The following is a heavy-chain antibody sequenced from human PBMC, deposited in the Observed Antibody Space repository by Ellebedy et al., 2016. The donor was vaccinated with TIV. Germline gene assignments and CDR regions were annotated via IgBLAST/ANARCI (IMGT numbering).Heavy chain of an antibody. CDR2: IKQNGSEM. CDR3: ARGGPTVITRAEYFQH. V-gene: IGHV3-7*01. CDR1: GFTFSSYC. Sequence: GESLKISCAASGFTFSSYCMSWVRQAPGKGLEWVANIKQNGSEMFYVDSLEGRFSISRDNAKNSLFLQMTSLRVEDTAVYYCARGGPTVITRAEYFQHWGQGTLVTVSS. D-gene: IGHD4-23*01. J-gene: IGHJ1*01.